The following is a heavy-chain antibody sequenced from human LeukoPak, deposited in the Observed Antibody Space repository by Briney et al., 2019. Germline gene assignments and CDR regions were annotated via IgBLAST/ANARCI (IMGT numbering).Heavy chain of an antibody. V-gene: IGHV3-9*01. D-gene: IGHD6-25*01. CDR2: ISWNSGTI. CDR3: ASGLELDY. CDR1: GVTFKDYA. J-gene: IGHJ4*02. Sequence: GGSLRLSCAAYGVTFKDYAMHWVRRTPGKGLEWVSGISWNSGTIAYVDSVKGRFTISRDNAKNSLCLQMNSLRAEDTAVYYCASGLELDYWGQGTLVTVSS.